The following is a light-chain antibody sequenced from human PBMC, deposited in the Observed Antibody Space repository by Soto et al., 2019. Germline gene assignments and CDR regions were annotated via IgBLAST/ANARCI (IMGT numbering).Light chain of an antibody. CDR1: KLGDKY. CDR3: QAWDSSTVV. J-gene: IGLJ2*01. CDR2: QDS. Sequence: SYELTRPPSVSVSPGQTASITCSGDKLGDKYACWYQQKPGQSPVLVIYQDSKRPSGIPERFSGSNSGNTATVTISGTQAMDEADYYCQAWDSSTVVFGAGTTLTVL. V-gene: IGLV3-1*01.